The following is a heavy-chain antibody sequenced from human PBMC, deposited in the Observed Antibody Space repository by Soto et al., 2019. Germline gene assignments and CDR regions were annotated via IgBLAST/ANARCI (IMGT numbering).Heavy chain of an antibody. J-gene: IGHJ5*02. V-gene: IGHV1-24*01. CDR3: ANGTGLLWFGELLHPFDP. CDR1: GYTLTELS. D-gene: IGHD3-10*01. CDR2: FDPEDGET. Sequence: ASLKVSCKVSGYTLTELSMHWVRQAPGKGLEWMGGFDPEDGETIYAQKFQGRVTMTEDTSTDTAYMELSSLRSEDTAVYYCANGTGLLWFGELLHPFDPWGQGTLVTVSS.